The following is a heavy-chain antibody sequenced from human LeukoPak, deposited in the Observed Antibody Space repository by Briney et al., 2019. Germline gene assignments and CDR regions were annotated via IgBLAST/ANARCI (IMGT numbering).Heavy chain of an antibody. CDR3: AGSSGGTQLDY. Sequence: SVKVSCKASGGTFSSYAISWVRQAPGQGLEWMGRIVPILGIANYAQKFQGRVTITADKSTSTAYMELSSLRSEDTAVYYCAGSSGGTQLDYWGQGTLVTVSS. CDR2: IVPILGIA. CDR1: GGTFSSYA. V-gene: IGHV1-69*04. D-gene: IGHD2-15*01. J-gene: IGHJ4*02.